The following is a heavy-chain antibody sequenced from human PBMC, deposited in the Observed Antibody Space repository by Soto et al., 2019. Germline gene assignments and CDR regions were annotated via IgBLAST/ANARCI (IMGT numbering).Heavy chain of an antibody. Sequence: QLQLQVSGSGLVKPSQTLSLTCAVPGGSISSGTYSWSWVRQPPGKGLEWIGYIYHSGSTFYNSSLKSRVTISVDRSKNQFSLKLSSVTAADTAVYYCARGHYGGKVDAFDIWGQGTMVTVSS. V-gene: IGHV4-30-2*01. J-gene: IGHJ3*02. CDR3: ARGHYGGKVDAFDI. CDR1: GGSISSGTYS. D-gene: IGHD2-15*01. CDR2: IYHSGST.